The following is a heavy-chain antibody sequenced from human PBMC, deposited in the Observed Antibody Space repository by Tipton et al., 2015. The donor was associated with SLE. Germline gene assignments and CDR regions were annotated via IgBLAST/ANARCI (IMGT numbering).Heavy chain of an antibody. J-gene: IGHJ4*02. CDR3: ARDVEDLCLLDY. D-gene: IGHD2-15*01. V-gene: IGHV4-30-2*04. CDR2: T. Sequence: TCYNPSLRSRVTISVDTSKNQFSLKLSSVTAADTALYYCARDVEDLCLLDYWGRGTLVTVSS.